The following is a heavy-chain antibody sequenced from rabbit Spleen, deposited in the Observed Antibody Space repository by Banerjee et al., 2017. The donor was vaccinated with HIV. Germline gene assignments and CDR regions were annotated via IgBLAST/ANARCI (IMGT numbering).Heavy chain of an antibody. D-gene: IGHD8-1*01. Sequence: QEQLVESGGGLVQPGASLTLTCTASVFDFSNYNFMCWVRQAPGKGLEWIACIDSGSRDFTYSASWAQGRFTISKTSSTTVTLQMTSLTVADTATYFCARDTGSSFSTYGMDLWGPGTLVTVS. CDR1: VFDFSNYNF. CDR2: IDSGSRDFT. J-gene: IGHJ6*01. V-gene: IGHV1S45*01. CDR3: ARDTGSSFSTYGMDL.